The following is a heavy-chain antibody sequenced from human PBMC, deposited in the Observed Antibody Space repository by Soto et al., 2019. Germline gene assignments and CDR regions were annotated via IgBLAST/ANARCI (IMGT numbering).Heavy chain of an antibody. J-gene: IGHJ6*02. CDR3: ARSHAPYYYDTTGFFFGLDV. V-gene: IGHV3-30*03. Sequence: QVQLVESGGGVVQPGRSLRLSCAASGFTFSSYGMHWVRQAPGKGLEWVAVMSFDETKKYHAASVEGRFTISRDNSQNTLDLQMNSLRAEDTALYYCARSHAPYYYDTTGFFFGLDVWGQGTTVVVSS. CDR2: MSFDETKK. D-gene: IGHD3-22*01. CDR1: GFTFSSYG.